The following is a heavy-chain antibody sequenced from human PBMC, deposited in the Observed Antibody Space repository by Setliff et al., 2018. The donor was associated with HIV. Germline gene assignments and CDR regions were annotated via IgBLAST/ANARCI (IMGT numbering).Heavy chain of an antibody. CDR3: AKDWRDYHYHSGSGTYPYS. CDR2: IWSDGSNK. D-gene: IGHD3-10*01. Sequence: SLRLSCTASGFAFSNYAMNWVRQTPGKGLEWVALIWSDGSNKYYTDAVKGRFTISRDNSKSTLYLQMNSLRGDDTAVYYCAKDWRDYHYHSGSGTYPYSWGQGTLVTVSS. J-gene: IGHJ4*02. CDR1: GFAFSNYA. V-gene: IGHV3-30*02.